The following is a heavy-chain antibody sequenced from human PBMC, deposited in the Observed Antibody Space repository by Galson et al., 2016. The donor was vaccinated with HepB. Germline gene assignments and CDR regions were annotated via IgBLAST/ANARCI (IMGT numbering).Heavy chain of an antibody. CDR2: VFYDGNEK. Sequence: SLRLSCAASGFTFNSYGMHWVRQAPGKGLEWVAVVFYDGNEKYYADSVKGRFTISRDNSKNMVYLQMNNLRAEDTAVYYCAREYTRTIGRMDVWGQGTTVTVSS. CDR1: GFTFNSYG. CDR3: AREYTRTIGRMDV. V-gene: IGHV3-33*01. J-gene: IGHJ6*02. D-gene: IGHD6-13*01.